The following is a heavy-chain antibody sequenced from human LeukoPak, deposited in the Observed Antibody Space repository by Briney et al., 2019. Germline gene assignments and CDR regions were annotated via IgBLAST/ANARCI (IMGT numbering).Heavy chain of an antibody. J-gene: IGHJ4*02. V-gene: IGHV3-30*02. CDR1: GFTLSSYG. Sequence: PGGSLRLSCAASGFTLSSYGMHWVRQAPGKGLEWVAFIRYDGSNKYYADSVKGRFTISRDNSKNALYLQMNSLRAEDTAVYYCAKDREQRATAIDYWGQGTLVTVSS. D-gene: IGHD6-25*01. CDR3: AKDREQRATAIDY. CDR2: IRYDGSNK.